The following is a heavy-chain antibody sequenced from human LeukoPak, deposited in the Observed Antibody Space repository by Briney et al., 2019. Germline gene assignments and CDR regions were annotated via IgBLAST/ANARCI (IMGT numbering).Heavy chain of an antibody. CDR2: ISYDGSNK. Sequence: GGSLRLSYAASGFTFSSYGMHWVRQAPGKGLEWVAVISYDGSNKYYADSLKGRFTISRDNSKNTLYLQMNSLRAEDTAVYYCARDQEDSSGYYYEEYFQHWGQGTLVTVSS. CDR3: ARDQEDSSGYYYEEYFQH. D-gene: IGHD3-22*01. CDR1: GFTFSSYG. V-gene: IGHV3-30*03. J-gene: IGHJ1*01.